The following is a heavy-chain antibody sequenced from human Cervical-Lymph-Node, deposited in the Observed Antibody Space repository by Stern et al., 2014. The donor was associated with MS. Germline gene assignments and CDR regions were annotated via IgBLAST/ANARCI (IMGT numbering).Heavy chain of an antibody. V-gene: IGHV2-70*04. CDR2: IDWDEDK. CDR3: ARSPPYYEFWNDYYYFDY. J-gene: IGHJ4*02. Sequence: QITLKESGPALVKPTQTLTLTCTFSGFSLRTSGMRVSWIRQPPGKALEWLARIDWDEDKVDSTSLMTSLTSSKDPSKNQVVLTMTNIDPVDTATYYCARSPPYYEFWNDYYYFDYWGQGTLVAVSS. D-gene: IGHD3-3*01. CDR1: GFSLRTSGMR.